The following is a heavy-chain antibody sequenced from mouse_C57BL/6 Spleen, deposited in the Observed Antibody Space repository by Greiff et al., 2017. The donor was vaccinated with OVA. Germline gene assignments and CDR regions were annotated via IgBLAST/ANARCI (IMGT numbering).Heavy chain of an antibody. D-gene: IGHD2-3*01. CDR2: IYPSDSET. Sequence: QVQLQQPGAELVRPGSSVKLSCKASGYTFTSYWMDWVKQRPGQGLEWIGNIYPSDSETHYNQKFKDKATLTVDKSSSTAYMQLSSLTSEDSAVYYCARKRGDGYSYYFDYWGQGTTLTVSS. CDR1: GYTFTSYW. CDR3: ARKRGDGYSYYFDY. V-gene: IGHV1-61*01. J-gene: IGHJ2*01.